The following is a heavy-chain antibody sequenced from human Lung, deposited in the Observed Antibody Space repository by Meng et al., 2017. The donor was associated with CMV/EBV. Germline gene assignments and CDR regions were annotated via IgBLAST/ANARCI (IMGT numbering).Heavy chain of an antibody. CDR3: ARGSWTDDC. Sequence: ASVKVSCKASGYTFTTYSITWVRQAPGQGLEWMGWISPYNGNTEYAQKFQGRVTMTTDTSTSTAYMEVRSLTSDDTAMYYCARGSWTDDCWGRGTLVTVSS. J-gene: IGHJ4*02. V-gene: IGHV1-18*01. CDR1: GYTFTTYS. D-gene: IGHD1-1*01. CDR2: ISPYNGNT.